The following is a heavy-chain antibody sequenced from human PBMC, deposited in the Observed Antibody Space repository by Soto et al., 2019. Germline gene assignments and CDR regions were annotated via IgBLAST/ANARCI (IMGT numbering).Heavy chain of an antibody. CDR2: ISWNSGSI. D-gene: IGHD3-16*01. Sequence: GGSLRLSCAASGFTFDDYAMHWVRQAPGKGLEWVSGISWNSGSIGYADSVKGRFTISRDNAKNSLYLQMNSLRAEDTALYYCAKDIWGELGFDAFDIWGQGTMVTVSS. J-gene: IGHJ3*02. V-gene: IGHV3-9*01. CDR1: GFTFDDYA. CDR3: AKDIWGELGFDAFDI.